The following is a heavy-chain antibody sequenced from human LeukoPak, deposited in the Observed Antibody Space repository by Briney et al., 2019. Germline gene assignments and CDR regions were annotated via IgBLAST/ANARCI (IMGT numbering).Heavy chain of an antibody. Sequence: GGSLRLSCAASGFTFSSYSMNWVRQAPGKGLEWVSSISSSSSYIYYADSVKGRFTISRDNSKNTLYLQMNGLRAEDTAVYYCARAFGCSGTSCHARWGYYYYAMDVWGQGPRSPSP. CDR3: ARAFGCSGTSCHARWGYYYYAMDV. J-gene: IGHJ6*02. CDR1: GFTFSSYS. CDR2: ISSSSSYI. V-gene: IGHV3-21*01. D-gene: IGHD2-2*01.